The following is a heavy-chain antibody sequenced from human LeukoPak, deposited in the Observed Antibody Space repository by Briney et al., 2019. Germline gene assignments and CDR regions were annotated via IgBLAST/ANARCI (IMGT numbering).Heavy chain of an antibody. J-gene: IGHJ5*02. CDR1: GGSFSGYY. CDR2: INHSGST. V-gene: IGHV4-34*01. CDR3: ARARRFTMVRVQPNWFDP. Sequence: PSETLSLTCAVYGGSFSGYYWSWIRQPPGKGLEWIGEINHSGSTNYNPSLKSRVTVSVDTSKNQFSLKLSSVTAADTAVYYCARARRFTMVRVQPNWFDPWGQGTLVTVSS. D-gene: IGHD3-10*01.